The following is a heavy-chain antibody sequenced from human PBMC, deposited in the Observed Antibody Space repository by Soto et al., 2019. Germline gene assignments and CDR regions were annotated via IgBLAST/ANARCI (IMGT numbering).Heavy chain of an antibody. Sequence: SVKVSCKASGGRFGGYAISWVRQAPGQGLEWMGGIIPIFGTANYAQKFQGRVTITADESTSTAYMELSSLRSEDTAVYYCASSIAHTAYFSFCARGTSVTVS. J-gene: IGHJ6*02. D-gene: IGHD6-6*01. V-gene: IGHV1-69*13. CDR2: IIPIFGTA. CDR3: ASSIAHTAYFSF. CDR1: GGRFGGYA.